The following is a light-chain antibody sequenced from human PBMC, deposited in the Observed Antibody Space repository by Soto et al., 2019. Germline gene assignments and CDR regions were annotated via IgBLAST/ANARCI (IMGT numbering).Light chain of an antibody. Sequence: EIVMTQSPATLSVSPGELATLSCRASQSVRSNLAWYQQKPGQAPRLVIYGASTRATGLPATFSGSGSGTEFTLTISSLQSGDVAVYYCQQYNDWPLSFGGGPKVDIK. J-gene: IGKJ4*01. CDR1: QSVRSN. CDR2: GAS. V-gene: IGKV3-15*01. CDR3: QQYNDWPLS.